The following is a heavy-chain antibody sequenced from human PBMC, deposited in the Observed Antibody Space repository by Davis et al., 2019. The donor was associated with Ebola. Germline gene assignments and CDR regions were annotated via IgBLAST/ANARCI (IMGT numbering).Heavy chain of an antibody. CDR2: INPNSGGT. V-gene: IGHV1-2*04. J-gene: IGHJ6*02. CDR1: AYTFTGYY. D-gene: IGHD5-18*01. CDR3: ARGIVYSYGSNYYGMDV. Sequence: ASVLVSCKASAYTFTGYYMHWVRQAPGQGLEWMGWINPNSGGTNYAKKFQGWVTMTRDTSISTAYMELSRLRSDDTAVYYCARGIVYSYGSNYYGMDVWGQGTTVTVSS.